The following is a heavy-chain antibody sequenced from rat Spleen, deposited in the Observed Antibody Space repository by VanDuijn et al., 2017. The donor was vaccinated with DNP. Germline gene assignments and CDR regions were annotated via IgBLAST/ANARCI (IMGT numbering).Heavy chain of an antibody. Sequence: QVQLKETGPGLVQPTQTLSITCTVSGFSLNTFYIQWVRQTPGKGLEWMGVIRSDGSTYYNSGLKSRLRISRDTSKSQVFLKMNSLQTEDTAMYFCARNEGELHFDYWGQGVMVTVSS. D-gene: IGHD1-11*01. CDR3: ARNEGELHFDY. J-gene: IGHJ2*01. V-gene: IGHV2-65*01. CDR1: GFSLNTFY. CDR2: IRSDGST.